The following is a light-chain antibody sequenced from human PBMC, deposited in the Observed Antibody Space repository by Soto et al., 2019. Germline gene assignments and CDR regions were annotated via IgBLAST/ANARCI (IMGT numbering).Light chain of an antibody. CDR1: QSISTY. J-gene: IGKJ2*02. CDR2: AAS. V-gene: IGKV1-39*01. Sequence: DIQMTQSPSSLSASVGDRVTITCRASQSISTYLNWYQQKVGKAPKLLIYAASSLQSGVPSRFSGSGSGTDFTLTISRLQPEDFATYYCQQSYSTPRTFGQGTKLEIK. CDR3: QQSYSTPRT.